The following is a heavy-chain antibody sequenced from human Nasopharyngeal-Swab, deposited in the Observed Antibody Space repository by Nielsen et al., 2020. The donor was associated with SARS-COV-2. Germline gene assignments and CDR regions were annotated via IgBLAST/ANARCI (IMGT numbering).Heavy chain of an antibody. CDR1: GFTFSSYG. D-gene: IGHD3-9*01. V-gene: IGHV3-30*18. CDR2: ISYGGSNK. J-gene: IGHJ6*02. Sequence: GGSLRLSCAASGFTFSSYGMHWVRQAPGKGLEWVAVISYGGSNKYYADSVKGRFTISRDNSKNTLYLQMNSLRAEDTAVYYCAKEAGYYDILTGYYLSLGYGMDVWGQGTTVTVSS. CDR3: AKEAGYYDILTGYYLSLGYGMDV.